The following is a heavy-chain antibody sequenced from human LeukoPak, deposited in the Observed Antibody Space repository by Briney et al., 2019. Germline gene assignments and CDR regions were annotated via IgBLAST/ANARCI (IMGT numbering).Heavy chain of an antibody. D-gene: IGHD3-16*01. CDR1: GFTFSGYS. V-gene: IGHV3-48*01. CDR2: ISSDSGTI. J-gene: IGHJ6*02. Sequence: PGGSLRLACAASGFTFSGYSMNWVRQAPGKGLEWVSYISSDSGTIYYADSVKGRFTISRDNSKNTLYLQMNSLRADDTAIYYCARNQQLGGHSYYYYGMDVWGQGTTVTVSS. CDR3: ARNQQLGGHSYYYYGMDV.